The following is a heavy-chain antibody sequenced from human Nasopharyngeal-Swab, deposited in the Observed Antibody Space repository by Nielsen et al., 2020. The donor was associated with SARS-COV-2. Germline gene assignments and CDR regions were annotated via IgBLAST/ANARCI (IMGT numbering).Heavy chain of an antibody. CDR2: IIPIFGTA. CDR3: ARDVSGMDDY. V-gene: IGHV1-69*13. D-gene: IGHD1-1*01. Sequence: SVKDSCKASGGTFSSYAISWVRQDPGQGLEWMGGIIPIFGTANYAQKFQGRVTITADESTSTAYMELSSLRSEDTAVYYCARDVSGMDDYWGQGTLVTVSS. J-gene: IGHJ4*02. CDR1: GGTFSSYA.